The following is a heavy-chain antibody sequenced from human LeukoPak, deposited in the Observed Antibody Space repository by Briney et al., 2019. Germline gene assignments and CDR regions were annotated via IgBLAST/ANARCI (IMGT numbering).Heavy chain of an antibody. J-gene: IGHJ4*02. CDR2: IYHSGST. Sequence: SETLSLTCAVSGGSISSSNWWSWVRQPPGKGLEWIGEIYHSGSTNYNPSLRSRVTISVDKSKNQFSLKLSSVTAADTAVYYCARAWGAAAGLGFDYWGQGTLVTVSS. V-gene: IGHV4-4*02. D-gene: IGHD6-13*01. CDR3: ARAWGAAAGLGFDY. CDR1: GGSISSSNW.